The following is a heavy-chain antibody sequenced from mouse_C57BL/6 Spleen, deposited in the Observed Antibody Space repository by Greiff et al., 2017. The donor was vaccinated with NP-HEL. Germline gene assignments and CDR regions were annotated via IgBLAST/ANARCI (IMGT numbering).Heavy chain of an antibody. V-gene: IGHV5-16*01. Sequence: EVPLVESEGGLVQPGSSMKLSCTASGFTFSDYYMAWVRQVPEKGLEWVANINYDGSSTYYLDALKSRFIISRDNAKNILYLQRSSLKSEDTATYYCAREGGYDGYGLFDYWGQGTTLTVSS. CDR2: INYDGSST. J-gene: IGHJ2*01. CDR3: AREGGYDGYGLFDY. CDR1: GFTFSDYY. D-gene: IGHD2-3*01.